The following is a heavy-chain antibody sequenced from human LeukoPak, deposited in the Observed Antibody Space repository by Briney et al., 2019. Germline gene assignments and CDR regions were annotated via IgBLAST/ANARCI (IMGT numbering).Heavy chain of an antibody. CDR2: IYYSGST. V-gene: IGHV4-59*01. CDR1: DDSLTMYY. D-gene: IGHD3-22*01. CDR3: ARVRRGGIVVRPRDAFDI. Sequence: SETLSLTCTVSDDSLTMYYWTWIRQPPGKGLEWIGYIYYSGSTNYNPSLKSRVTISVDTSKNQFSLKLSSVTAADTAVYYCARVRRGGIVVRPRDAFDIWGQGTMVTVSS. J-gene: IGHJ3*02.